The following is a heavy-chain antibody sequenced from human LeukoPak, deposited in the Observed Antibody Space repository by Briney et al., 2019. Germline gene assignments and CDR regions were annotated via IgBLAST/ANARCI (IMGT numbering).Heavy chain of an antibody. V-gene: IGHV4-38-2*02. J-gene: IGHJ3*02. Sequence: SETLSLTCTVSGFSITSGYYWGWLRQPPGKGLEWIGSIYHIGSTYYSPSLKSRVSISVDTSKNQFSLKLSSVTAADTAVYYCARNIAVASDAFDIWGQGTMVTVSS. D-gene: IGHD6-19*01. CDR2: IYHIGST. CDR3: ARNIAVASDAFDI. CDR1: GFSITSGYY.